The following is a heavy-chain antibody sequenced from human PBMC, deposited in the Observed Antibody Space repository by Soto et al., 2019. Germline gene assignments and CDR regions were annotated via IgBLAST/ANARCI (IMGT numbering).Heavy chain of an antibody. J-gene: IGHJ3*02. Sequence: EVQLVESGGGLVQSGGSLRLSCEASAFTLSSYWMSWVCQAPGKGLEWVANIKPDGSEKYYVDSVKGRFTISRDNTKNSLYLQMSTLRPEDTAIYYCARDYEFGFDIWGQGTLVTVSS. D-gene: IGHD3-22*01. CDR3: ARDYEFGFDI. CDR1: AFTLSSYW. CDR2: IKPDGSEK. V-gene: IGHV3-7*01.